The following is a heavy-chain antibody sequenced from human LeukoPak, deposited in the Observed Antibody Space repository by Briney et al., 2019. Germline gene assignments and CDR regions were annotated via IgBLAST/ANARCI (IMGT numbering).Heavy chain of an antibody. J-gene: IGHJ4*02. CDR1: GYSFTSYW. CDR3: ARQGIGELEGYFDY. V-gene: IGHV5-51*01. Sequence: GESLKISCEGSGYSFTSYWIGWVRQMPGKGLEWMGIIYLGDSHTTYSPSFQGQVTISADKSISTAYLQWSSLKASDTAMYYCARQGIGELEGYFDYWGQGTLVTVSS. D-gene: IGHD3-10*01. CDR2: IYLGDSHT.